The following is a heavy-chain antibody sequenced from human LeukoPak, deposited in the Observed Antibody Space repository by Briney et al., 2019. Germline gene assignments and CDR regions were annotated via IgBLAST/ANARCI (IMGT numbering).Heavy chain of an antibody. V-gene: IGHV3-33*06. D-gene: IGHD3-10*01. CDR1: GFTFSSYG. Sequence: AGGSLRLSCAASGFTFSSYGMHWVRQAPGKGLEWVAVIWYDGSNKYYADSVKGRFTISRDNSKNTLYLQMNSLRAEDTAVYYCAKDPLGELLHYFDYWGQGTLVTVSS. CDR3: AKDPLGELLHYFDY. J-gene: IGHJ4*02. CDR2: IWYDGSNK.